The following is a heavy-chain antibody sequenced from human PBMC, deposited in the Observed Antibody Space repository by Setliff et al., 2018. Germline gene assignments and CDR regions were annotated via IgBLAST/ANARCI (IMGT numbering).Heavy chain of an antibody. CDR3: TRDFWPESSGFAFGQ. Sequence: PGESLKISCKGSGYSFTSYWISWVRQMPGKGLEWMGRIDPSDSYTNYSPSFQGHVTISADKSISTAYLQWSSLKASDTAMYYCTRDFWPESSGFAFGQWGQGTLVTVSS. CDR1: GYSFTSYW. J-gene: IGHJ4*02. CDR2: IDPSDSYT. D-gene: IGHD3-22*01. V-gene: IGHV5-10-1*01.